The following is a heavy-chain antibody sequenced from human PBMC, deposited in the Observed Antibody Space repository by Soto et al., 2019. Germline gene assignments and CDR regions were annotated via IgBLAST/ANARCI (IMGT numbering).Heavy chain of an antibody. D-gene: IGHD3-9*01. CDR3: ARVPYYDILTGYFNAHSSLDY. CDR1: GGSFSGYY. Sequence: PSETLSLTCAVYGGSFSGYYWSWIRQPPGKGLEWFGEINHSGSTNYNPSLKSRVTISVDTSKNQFSLKLSSVTAADTAVYYCARVPYYDILTGYFNAHSSLDYWGQGTLVTVSS. CDR2: INHSGST. J-gene: IGHJ4*02. V-gene: IGHV4-34*01.